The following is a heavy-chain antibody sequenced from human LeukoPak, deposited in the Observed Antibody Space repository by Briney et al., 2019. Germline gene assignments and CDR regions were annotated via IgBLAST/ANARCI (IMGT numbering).Heavy chain of an antibody. D-gene: IGHD6-19*01. CDR2: ISYDGSNK. V-gene: IGHV3-30*18. Sequence: PGGSLRLSCAASGFTFSSYGMHWVRQAPGKGLEWVAVISYDGSNKYYADSVKGRFTISRDNSKNTLYLQMNSLRAEDTAVYYCAKVARYSSGFDYCGQGTLDTVSS. CDR1: GFTFSSYG. J-gene: IGHJ4*02. CDR3: AKVARYSSGFDY.